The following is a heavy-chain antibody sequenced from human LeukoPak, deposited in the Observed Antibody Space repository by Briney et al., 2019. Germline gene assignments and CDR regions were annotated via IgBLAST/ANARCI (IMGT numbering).Heavy chain of an antibody. D-gene: IGHD6-6*01. CDR1: GFTFDDYA. V-gene: IGHV3-9*01. J-gene: IGHJ6*02. CDR3: ASSSGLYVGMDV. Sequence: GRSLRLSCAASGFTFDDYAMHWVRQAPGKGLEWVSGISWNSGSIGYADSVKGRFTISRDNAKNSLYLQMNSLRAEDTALYYCASSSGLYVGMDVWGQGTTVTVSS. CDR2: ISWNSGSI.